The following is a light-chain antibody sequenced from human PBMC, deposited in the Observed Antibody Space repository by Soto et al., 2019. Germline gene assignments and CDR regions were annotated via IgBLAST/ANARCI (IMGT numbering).Light chain of an antibody. CDR2: GAS. Sequence: EIVLTQSPGSLSLSPGERATLSCMASQSVYNNYIAWYQHSPGQAPRVLIYGASTRATGTPDRFSGSGSGTDFTLTITRLEPEDPALYSCQQYGSSVTFGGGNKVEMK. J-gene: IGKJ4*01. CDR3: QQYGSSVT. V-gene: IGKV3-20*01. CDR1: QSVYNNY.